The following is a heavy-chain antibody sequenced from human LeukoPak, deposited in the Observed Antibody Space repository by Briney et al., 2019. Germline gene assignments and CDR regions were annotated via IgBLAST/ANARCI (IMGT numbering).Heavy chain of an antibody. D-gene: IGHD6-19*01. CDR1: GYTFTSYG. CDR3: ARCSSGWCIDI. V-gene: IGHV1-18*01. J-gene: IGHJ4*02. Sequence: GASVKISCTAFGYTFTSYGISWGRQAPGQGLEWMGWISAYNGNTNYAQKLQGRVTMTTDTSTSTAYMELKSLRSDDTAVYYCARCSSGWCIDIWGQGTLVTVSS. CDR2: ISAYNGNT.